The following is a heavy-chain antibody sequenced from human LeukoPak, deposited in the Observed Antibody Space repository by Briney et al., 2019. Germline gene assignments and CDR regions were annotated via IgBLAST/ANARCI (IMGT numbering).Heavy chain of an antibody. J-gene: IGHJ4*02. CDR3: AKHRGRISGSVDH. D-gene: IGHD3-10*01. Sequence: PGGSLRLSCAASGFTFSSYAMSWVRQAPGKGLEWVSVISGSGDDTHYADSVKGRFTISRDNSKNTLYLQMNSLRAEDTALYYCAKHRGRISGSVDHWGQGTLVTVSS. V-gene: IGHV3-23*01. CDR1: GFTFSSYA. CDR2: ISGSGDDT.